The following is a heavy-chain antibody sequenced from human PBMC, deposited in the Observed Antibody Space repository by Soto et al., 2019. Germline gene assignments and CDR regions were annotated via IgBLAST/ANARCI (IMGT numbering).Heavy chain of an antibody. V-gene: IGHV1-18*04. Sequence: GASVKVSCKASGYTFTSYGISWVRQAPGQGLEWMGWISAYNGNTNYAQKLQGRVTMTTDTSTSTAYMELRSLRSDDTAVYYCARAPTDIRLPWFGDPNLLDYWGQGTLVTVAS. CDR1: GYTFTSYG. J-gene: IGHJ4*02. CDR3: ARAPTDIRLPWFGDPNLLDY. D-gene: IGHD3-10*01. CDR2: ISAYNGNT.